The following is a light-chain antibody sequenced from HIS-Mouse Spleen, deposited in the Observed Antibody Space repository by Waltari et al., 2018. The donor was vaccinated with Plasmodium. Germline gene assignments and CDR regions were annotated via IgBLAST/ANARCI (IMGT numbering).Light chain of an antibody. Sequence: SYALTQPPSVSVSPGQTARIPCSGDALPKKYAYWYQQKSGQAPVLVIYEDSKRHSGIPERFSGSSSGTMATLTISGAQVEDEADYYCYSTDSSGNHRVFGGGTKLTVL. CDR1: ALPKKY. V-gene: IGLV3-10*01. J-gene: IGLJ3*02. CDR3: YSTDSSGNHRV. CDR2: EDS.